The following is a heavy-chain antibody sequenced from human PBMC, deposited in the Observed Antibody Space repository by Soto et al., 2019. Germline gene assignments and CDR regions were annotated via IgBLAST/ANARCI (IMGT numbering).Heavy chain of an antibody. CDR1: GGSFSGYY. Sequence: QVQLQQWGAGLLKPSETLSLTCAVYGGSFSGYYWSWIRQPPGKGLEWIGEINHSGSTNYNPSLKSRVTISVDTSKNQFSLKLSSVTAADTAVYYCAREDYAGGDYWGQGTLVTVSS. CDR3: AREDYAGGDY. CDR2: INHSGST. J-gene: IGHJ4*02. D-gene: IGHD4-17*01. V-gene: IGHV4-34*01.